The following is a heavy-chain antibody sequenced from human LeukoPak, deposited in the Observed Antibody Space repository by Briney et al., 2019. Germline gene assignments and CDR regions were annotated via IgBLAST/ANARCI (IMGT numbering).Heavy chain of an antibody. J-gene: IGHJ4*02. Sequence: PGGYLRLSCAASGFTFSSYTMNWVRQAPGKGLEWVSSIYSSGSYIYYADSVQGRFTISRDNAKNSLYLQMNSLRAEDTAVYYRARDRTTVSSPLDYWGQGTLVIVSS. D-gene: IGHD4-17*01. V-gene: IGHV3-21*01. CDR2: IYSSGSYI. CDR1: GFTFSSYT. CDR3: ARDRTTVSSPLDY.